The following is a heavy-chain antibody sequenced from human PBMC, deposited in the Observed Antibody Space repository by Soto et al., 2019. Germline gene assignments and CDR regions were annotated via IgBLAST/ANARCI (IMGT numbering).Heavy chain of an antibody. CDR2: INHSGST. V-gene: IGHV4-34*01. CDR3: ARIVRTYYDFWSGYGPFDY. CDR1: GGSFSGYY. Sequence: QVQLQQWGAGLLKPSETLSLTCAVYGGSFSGYYWSWIRQPPGKGLEWIGEINHSGSTTYNPSLKSRVTISVDTSKNQFSLKLSSVTAADTAVYYCARIVRTYYDFWSGYGPFDYWGQGTLVTVSS. D-gene: IGHD3-3*01. J-gene: IGHJ4*02.